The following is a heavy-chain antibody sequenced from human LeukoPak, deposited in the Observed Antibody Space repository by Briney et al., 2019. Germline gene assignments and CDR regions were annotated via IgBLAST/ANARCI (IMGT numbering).Heavy chain of an antibody. V-gene: IGHV4-39*07. J-gene: IGHJ4*02. D-gene: IGHD3-22*01. CDR2: IYYSGST. CDR1: GGSISSSSYY. CDR3: ARDLYDSSGYYSLG. Sequence: SETLSLTCTVSGGSISSSSYYWRWIRQPPGKGLEWIGSIYYSGSTYYNPSLKSRVTISVDTSKNQFSLKLSSVTAADTAVYYCARDLYDSSGYYSLGWGQGTLVTVSS.